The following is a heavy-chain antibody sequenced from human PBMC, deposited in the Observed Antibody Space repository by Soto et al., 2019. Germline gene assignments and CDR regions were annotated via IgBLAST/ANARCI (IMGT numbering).Heavy chain of an antibody. CDR1: GGSISSYY. Sequence: PSETLSLPCTVSGGSISSYYWSWIRQPPGKGLEWIGYIYYSGSTNYNPSLKSRVTISVDTSKNQFSLKLSSVTAADTAVYYCARSIAAAGDFDYWGQGTLVTVSS. CDR3: ARSIAAAGDFDY. D-gene: IGHD6-13*01. J-gene: IGHJ4*02. V-gene: IGHV4-59*01. CDR2: IYYSGST.